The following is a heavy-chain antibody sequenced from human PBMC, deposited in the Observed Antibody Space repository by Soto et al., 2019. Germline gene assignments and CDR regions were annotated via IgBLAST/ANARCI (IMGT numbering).Heavy chain of an antibody. J-gene: IGHJ4*02. CDR3: AREKGYISGPKNFDY. Sequence: SETLSLTCTVSGASISSGDYFWSWIRQSPGKGLEWIGYIYDSGSSYYNPSLKSRVTMSVDTSKNQFSLKLRSVTAADTAVYYCAREKGYISGPKNFDYWCQGPLVTVSS. D-gene: IGHD5-12*01. V-gene: IGHV4-30-4*01. CDR2: IYDSGSS. CDR1: GASISSGDYF.